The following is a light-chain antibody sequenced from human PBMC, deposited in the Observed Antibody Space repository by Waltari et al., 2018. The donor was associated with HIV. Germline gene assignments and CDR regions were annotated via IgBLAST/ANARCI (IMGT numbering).Light chain of an antibody. J-gene: IGLJ1*01. CDR3: SSYTGTSTLYV. CDR1: NSDLGAYNY. V-gene: IGLV2-14*01. Sequence: QSALTQPASVSGSPGQSITISCTGTNSDLGAYNYVSWYQQHPGKAPKLLIYEVSNRPSGVSNRFSDSKSGTTASLTISGLQAEDEADYYCSSYTGTSTLYVFGPGTKVTVL. CDR2: EVS.